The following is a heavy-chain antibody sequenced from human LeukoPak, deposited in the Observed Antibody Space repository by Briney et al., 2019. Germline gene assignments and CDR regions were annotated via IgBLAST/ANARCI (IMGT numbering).Heavy chain of an antibody. CDR3: ARVHPDSSAYNSYYYYYGMDV. Sequence: SETLSLTCAVYGGSFSGYYWSWIRQPPEKGLEWIGEINHSGSTNYNPSLKSRVTISVDTSKNQFSLKLSSVTAADTAVYYCARVHPDSSAYNSYYYYYGMDVWGQGTTVTVSS. D-gene: IGHD3-22*01. CDR2: INHSGST. CDR1: GGSFSGYY. J-gene: IGHJ6*02. V-gene: IGHV4-34*01.